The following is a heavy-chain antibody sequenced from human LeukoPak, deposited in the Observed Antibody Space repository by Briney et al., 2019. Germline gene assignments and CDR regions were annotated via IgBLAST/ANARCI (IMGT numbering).Heavy chain of an antibody. Sequence: GGSLRLSCAASGFSFSFSNMNWVRQAPGKGLEWVSYISSTNGHTYYADSVNGRFTISRDTAKNSLYLQMNSLRVEDTAIYFCARDRDSSGLYGGADLWGQGVLVTVSA. CDR3: ARDRDSSGLYGGADL. J-gene: IGHJ5*02. CDR2: ISSTNGHT. CDR1: GFSFSFSN. V-gene: IGHV3-21*03. D-gene: IGHD6-19*01.